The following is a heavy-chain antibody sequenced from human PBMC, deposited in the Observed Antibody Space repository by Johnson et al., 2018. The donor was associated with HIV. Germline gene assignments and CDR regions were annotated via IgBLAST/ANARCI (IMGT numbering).Heavy chain of an antibody. CDR3: ARERSGTIAFDI. Sequence: QVQLVESGGGVVQPGRSLRLSCAASGFTFSSYGMHWVRQAPGKGLEWVAVIWYDGSNKYYVDSVKGRFTISRDNAKNSLYLQMNSLRAEDTAVYYCARERSGTIAFDIWGQGTMVTVSS. V-gene: IGHV3-33*08. D-gene: IGHD1-7*01. CDR1: GFTFSSYG. CDR2: IWYDGSNK. J-gene: IGHJ3*02.